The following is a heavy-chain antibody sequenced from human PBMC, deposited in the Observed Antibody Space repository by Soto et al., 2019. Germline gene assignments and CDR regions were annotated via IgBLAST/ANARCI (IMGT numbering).Heavy chain of an antibody. CDR2: TFHSGRT. CDR1: GGSVSSGSYY. D-gene: IGHD6-6*01. J-gene: IGHJ6*02. CDR3: AKGLSIAGRPYYYYGMDV. Sequence: PSETLSLTCTVSGGSVSSGSYYWTWIRQPPGRGLEWIGYTFHSGRTNYNPSLKSRVTILVDTSKNQLSLKLNSVTAADTAVYYCAKGLSIAGRPYYYYGMDVWGQGATVTVSS. V-gene: IGHV4-61*01.